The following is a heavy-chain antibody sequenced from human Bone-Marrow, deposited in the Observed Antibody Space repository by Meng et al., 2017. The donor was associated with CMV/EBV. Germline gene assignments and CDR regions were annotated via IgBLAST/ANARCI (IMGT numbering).Heavy chain of an antibody. Sequence: EVQLVESGGGLVKPGGSLRLSCAASGFTFSSYSRNWVRQAPGKGLEWVSSISSSSSYIYYADSVKGRFTISRDNAKNSLYLQMNSLRAEDTAVYYCARLFYDYVWGSYPYYFDYWGQGTLVTV. J-gene: IGHJ4*02. V-gene: IGHV3-21*01. CDR1: GFTFSSYS. D-gene: IGHD3-16*01. CDR3: ARLFYDYVWGSYPYYFDY. CDR2: ISSSSSYI.